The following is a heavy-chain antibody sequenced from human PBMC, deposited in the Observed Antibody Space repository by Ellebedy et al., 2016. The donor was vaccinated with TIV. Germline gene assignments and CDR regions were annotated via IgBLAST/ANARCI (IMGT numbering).Heavy chain of an antibody. CDR2: INHSGSP. CDR1: GGSFNRYY. Sequence: SETLSLXXAVYGGSFNRYYWSWIRQPPGKGLEWIGEINHSGSPNYNPSLKSRVTISIDTSRNQFSLKLRSVTAADTAVYYCATQGGRLPGYSWFDPWGQGTLVTVSS. V-gene: IGHV4-34*01. CDR3: ATQGGRLPGYSWFDP. D-gene: IGHD5-18*01. J-gene: IGHJ5*02.